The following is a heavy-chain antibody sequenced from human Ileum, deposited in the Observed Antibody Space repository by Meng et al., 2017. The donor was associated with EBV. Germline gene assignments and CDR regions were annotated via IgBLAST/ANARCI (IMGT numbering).Heavy chain of an antibody. J-gene: IGHJ4*02. V-gene: IGHV4-61*08. D-gene: IGHD2-21*02. CDR2: MSYTGST. CDR1: NGTGSRYGYY. Sequence: PLQQVVQDMVKLSDTLSLHCLCLNGTGSRYGYYWTLLRQPPGKGLEWIGYMSYTGSTTYKSTLKSRVTISVDESKNQFSLKLSSVTAADTAVYYCARERGGGDRGIQWGQGTLVTVSS. CDR3: ARERGGGDRGIQ.